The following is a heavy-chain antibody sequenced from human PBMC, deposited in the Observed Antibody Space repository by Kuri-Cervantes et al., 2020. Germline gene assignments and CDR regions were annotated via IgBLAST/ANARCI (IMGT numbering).Heavy chain of an antibody. CDR3: ARERGIAVAGTTTHLFY. Sequence: APVKVSCKASGYTFKSYAMHWVRQAPGQRLEWMGWINGGNGNTEYSQKFQGRVTITRDTSATTAYMELSSLRSEDTAVYYCARERGIAVAGTTTHLFYWGQGTLVTVSS. V-gene: IGHV1-3*01. J-gene: IGHJ4*02. CDR1: GYTFKSYA. D-gene: IGHD6-19*01. CDR2: INGGNGNT.